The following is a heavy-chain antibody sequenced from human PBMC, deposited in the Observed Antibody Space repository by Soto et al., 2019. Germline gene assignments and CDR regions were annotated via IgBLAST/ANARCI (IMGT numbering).Heavy chain of an antibody. CDR3: ARGGYSGYDRDNWFEP. Sequence: PSETLSLTCTVSGGSISSGDYYWSWIRQPPGKGLEWIGYIYYSGSTYYNPSLKSRVTISVDTSKNQFSLKLSSVTAADTAVYYCARGGYSGYDRDNWFEPWGQGTLVTVSS. D-gene: IGHD5-12*01. CDR2: IYYSGST. CDR1: GGSISSGDYY. V-gene: IGHV4-30-4*01. J-gene: IGHJ5*02.